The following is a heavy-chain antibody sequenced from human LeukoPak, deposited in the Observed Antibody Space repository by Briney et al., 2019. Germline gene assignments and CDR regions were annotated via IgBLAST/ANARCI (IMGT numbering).Heavy chain of an antibody. D-gene: IGHD5-12*01. CDR1: GFTFSSYW. J-gene: IGHJ4*02. V-gene: IGHV3-7*01. Sequence: GGSLRLSCAASGFTFSSYWMSWVRQAPGKGLEWVANIKQDGSEKYYVGSVEGRFTVSRDNAKNALYLQTNSLRAEDTAVYYCARLWGDATIFDFWGQGTLVTVSS. CDR2: IKQDGSEK. CDR3: ARLWGDATIFDF.